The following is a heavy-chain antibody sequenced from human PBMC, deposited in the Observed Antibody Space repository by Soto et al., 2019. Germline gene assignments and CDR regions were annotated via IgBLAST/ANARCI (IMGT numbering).Heavy chain of an antibody. J-gene: IGHJ1*01. CDR3: SKFKYSTSVRYLQH. CDR2: IYPRDSDT. CDR1: GYSFSNYW. V-gene: IGHV5-51*01. Sequence: PGESLKISCKASGYSFSNYWIAWVRQMPGKGLEWMGIIYPRDSDTRYSPSFQGQATISADKSISTAYLQWTSLKASDTAIYYCSKFKYSTSVRYLQHWGQGTPVTVSS. D-gene: IGHD6-6*01.